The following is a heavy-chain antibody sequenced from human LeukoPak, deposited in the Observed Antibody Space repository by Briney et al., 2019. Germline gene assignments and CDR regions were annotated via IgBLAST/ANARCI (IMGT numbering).Heavy chain of an antibody. CDR2: ISYDGSNK. CDR3: ARDLGILQYYYYGMDV. J-gene: IGHJ6*02. CDR1: GFTFSSYA. D-gene: IGHD4-11*01. V-gene: IGHV3-30-3*01. Sequence: GGSLRLSCAASGFTFSSYAMHWVRQAPGKGLEWVAVISYDGSNKYYADSAKGRFTISRDNSKNTLYLQMNSLRAEDTAVYYCARDLGILQYYYYGMDVWGQGTTVTVSS.